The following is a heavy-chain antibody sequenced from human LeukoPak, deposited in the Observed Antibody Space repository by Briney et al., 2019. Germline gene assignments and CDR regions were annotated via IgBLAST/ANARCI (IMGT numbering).Heavy chain of an antibody. D-gene: IGHD6-13*01. J-gene: IGHJ3*02. CDR3: AKDMESQLVPKASFDI. Sequence: GRSLRLSCAASGFTSSSYAMSWVRHAPGKGLEWVSAISGSGGSTYYADSVKGRFTISRDNSKSTLYLQMNSLRAEDTAVYYCAKDMESQLVPKASFDIWGQGTMVTVSS. CDR2: ISGSGGST. CDR1: GFTSSSYA. V-gene: IGHV3-23*01.